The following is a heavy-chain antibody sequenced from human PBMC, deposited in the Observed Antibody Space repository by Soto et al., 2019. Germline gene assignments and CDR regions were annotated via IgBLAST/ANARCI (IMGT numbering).Heavy chain of an antibody. CDR1: GFTFSNYA. CDR3: AKEMGARKPFDC. J-gene: IGHJ4*02. CDR2: LSDSGGNT. V-gene: IGHV3-23*01. D-gene: IGHD1-26*01. Sequence: GGSLRLSCAASGFTFSNYAMHWVRQAPGQGLEFISALSDSGGNTYYADSVKGRFTISRDNSKDTLYLQMNNLRVEDTALYYCAKEMGARKPFDCWGQGTLVTVSS.